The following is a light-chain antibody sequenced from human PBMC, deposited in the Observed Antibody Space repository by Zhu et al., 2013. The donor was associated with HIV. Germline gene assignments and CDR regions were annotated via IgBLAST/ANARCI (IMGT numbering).Light chain of an antibody. CDR3: QQHSQWPRT. CDR2: DAS. Sequence: EIVLTQSPATLSLSPGERATLSCRSSQNIGNSLAWYQQKLGQAPRLVIYDASTRATGIPARFSGSGSETEFTLTIDRLQSEDFAVYYCQQHSQWPRTFGQGTKVEIK. V-gene: IGKV3-11*01. CDR1: QNIGNS. J-gene: IGKJ1*01.